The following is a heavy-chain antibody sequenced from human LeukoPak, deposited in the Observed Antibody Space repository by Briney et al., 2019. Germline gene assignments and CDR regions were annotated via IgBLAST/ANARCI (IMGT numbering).Heavy chain of an antibody. CDR3: ARDSGGYGITAAGSSDY. J-gene: IGHJ4*02. Sequence: GGSLRLSCAASAFTFSSYSMHWVRQAPGKGLEWVAFIRYDGSDKYYADSVRGRFTISRDNSKNTLYLQMNSLRAEDTAVYYCARDSGGYGITAAGSSDYWGQGTLVTVSS. V-gene: IGHV3-30*02. CDR2: IRYDGSDK. D-gene: IGHD6-13*01. CDR1: AFTFSSYS.